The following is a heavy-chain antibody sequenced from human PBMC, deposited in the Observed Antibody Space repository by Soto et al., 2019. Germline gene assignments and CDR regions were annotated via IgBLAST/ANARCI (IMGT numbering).Heavy chain of an antibody. CDR3: ARGRYFDWLLHSYYYYYGMDV. CDR1: GGSFSGYY. CDR2: INHSGST. Sequence: SETLSLTCAVYGGSFSGYYWSWIRQPPGKGLEWIGEINHSGSTNYNPSLKSRVTISVDTSKNQFSLKLSSVTAADTAVYYCARGRYFDWLLHSYYYYYGMDVWGQGTTVTVS. D-gene: IGHD3-9*01. V-gene: IGHV4-34*01. J-gene: IGHJ6*02.